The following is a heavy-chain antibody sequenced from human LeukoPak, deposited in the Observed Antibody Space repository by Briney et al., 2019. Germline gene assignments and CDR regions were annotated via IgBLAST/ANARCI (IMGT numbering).Heavy chain of an antibody. CDR2: FDPEEAKM. J-gene: IGHJ4*02. V-gene: IGHV1-24*01. Sequence: ASVTVSFKVSGNSLSELSIQWVRPAPGKGLECMGGFDPEEAKMVYAQNFQGRVTMTEDTSTQTAYMELSGLTSDDTAVYYCTTRSGDFWSGFVNWGQGTLVTVSS. CDR3: TTRSGDFWSGFVN. D-gene: IGHD3-3*01. CDR1: GNSLSELS.